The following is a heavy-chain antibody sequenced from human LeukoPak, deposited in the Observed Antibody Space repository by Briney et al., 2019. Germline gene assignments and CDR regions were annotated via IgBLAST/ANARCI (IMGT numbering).Heavy chain of an antibody. CDR3: ARGRLDSMVRGVIAFDP. CDR2: IYYSGST. J-gene: IGHJ5*02. CDR1: GGSISSGGYY. D-gene: IGHD3-10*01. V-gene: IGHV4-31*03. Sequence: PSETLSLTCTVSGGSISSGGYYWSWIRQHPGKGLEWIGYIYYSGSTYYNPSLKSRVTISVDTSKNQFSLKLSYVTAADTAVYYCARGRLDSMVRGVIAFDPWGQGTLVTVSS.